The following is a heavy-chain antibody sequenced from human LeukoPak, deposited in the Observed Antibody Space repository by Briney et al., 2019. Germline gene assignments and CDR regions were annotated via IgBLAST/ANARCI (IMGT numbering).Heavy chain of an antibody. J-gene: IGHJ4*02. CDR1: GGSISSSSYY. V-gene: IGHV4-39*01. CDR3: ARLLGYCSGGSCYYFDY. Sequence: SETLSLTCTVSGGSISSSSYYWGWIRQPPGKGLEWIGNIYYSGTTYYNPSLKSRVTISVDTSKNQFSLKLSSVTAADTAVYYCARLLGYCSGGSCYYFDYWGQGTLVTVSS. CDR2: IYYSGTT. D-gene: IGHD2-15*01.